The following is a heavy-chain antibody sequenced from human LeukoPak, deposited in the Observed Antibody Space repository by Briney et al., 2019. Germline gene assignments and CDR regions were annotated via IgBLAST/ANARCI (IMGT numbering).Heavy chain of an antibody. CDR2: ISSSSSTI. V-gene: IGHV3-11*01. D-gene: IGHD3-10*01. J-gene: IGHJ3*02. Sequence: PGGSLRLSCTASGFSFGDYYMSWVRQAPGKGREWVSYISSSSSTIYYADSVKGRFTISRDNSKNTLYLQMYSLRAEDTAVYYCARGGYYGSGSPGDAFDIWGQGTMVTVSS. CDR1: GFSFGDYY. CDR3: ARGGYYGSGSPGDAFDI.